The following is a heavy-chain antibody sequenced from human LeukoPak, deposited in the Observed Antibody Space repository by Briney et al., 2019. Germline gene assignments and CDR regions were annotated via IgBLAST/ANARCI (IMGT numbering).Heavy chain of an antibody. CDR1: GFPFTSYS. J-gene: IGHJ4*02. Sequence: GGSLRLSCAASGFPFTSYSMNWVRQAPGRGLEWVSSISSSSSFIYYADSVKGRFTISRDNAKNSLYLQMNSLRAEDTAVYYCARAGYDYVWGSYRDGDHFDYWGQGTLVTVSS. V-gene: IGHV3-21*01. CDR3: ARAGYDYVWGSYRDGDHFDY. D-gene: IGHD3-16*02. CDR2: ISSSSSFI.